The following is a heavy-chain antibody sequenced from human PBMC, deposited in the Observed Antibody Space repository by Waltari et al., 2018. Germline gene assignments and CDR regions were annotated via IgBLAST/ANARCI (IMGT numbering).Heavy chain of an antibody. D-gene: IGHD3-10*01. CDR3: ATGSTARGYYGMDV. J-gene: IGHJ6*02. V-gene: IGHV3-7*01. CDR1: GFTLGSYW. CDR2: IKQDASEE. Sequence: EMQLVESGGGLVQPGGSLRLSCAPSGFTLGSYWMSWVRQAPGKGLECVANIKQDASEEYYVDSVKGRFTISKDNAKNSLSLQMNSLRAEDTAVYYCATGSTARGYYGMDVWGQGTAVNVSS.